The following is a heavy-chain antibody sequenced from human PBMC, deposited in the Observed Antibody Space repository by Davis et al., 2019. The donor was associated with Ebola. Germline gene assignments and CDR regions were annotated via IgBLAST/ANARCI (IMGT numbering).Heavy chain of an antibody. V-gene: IGHV1-24*01. CDR2: FDPEDGET. J-gene: IGHJ6*02. CDR3: ATEKGGNYYYGMDV. Sequence: ASVKVSCKVSGYTLTELSMHWVRQAPGKGLEWMGGFDPEDGETIYAQKFQGRVTMTEDTSTDTAYMELSSLRSEDTAVYYCATEKGGNYYYGMDVWGQGTTVTVSS. D-gene: IGHD3-16*01. CDR1: GYTLTELS.